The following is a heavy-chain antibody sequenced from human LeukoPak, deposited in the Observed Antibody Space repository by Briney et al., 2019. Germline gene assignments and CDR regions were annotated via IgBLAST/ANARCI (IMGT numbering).Heavy chain of an antibody. D-gene: IGHD1-26*01. Sequence: SETLSLTCTVSGYSISSGYYWGWIRQPPGKGLEWIGSIYHSGSTYYNPSLKSRVTISVDTSKNQFSLKLSSVTAADTAVYYCARVGGGSYLNFDYWGQGTLVTVSS. CDR1: GYSISSGYY. J-gene: IGHJ4*02. V-gene: IGHV4-38-2*02. CDR2: IYHSGST. CDR3: ARVGGGSYLNFDY.